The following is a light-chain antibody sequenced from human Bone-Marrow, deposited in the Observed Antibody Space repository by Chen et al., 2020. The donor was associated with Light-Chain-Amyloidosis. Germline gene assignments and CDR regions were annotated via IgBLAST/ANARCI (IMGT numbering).Light chain of an antibody. Sequence: QSALTQPRSVSGSPGQSVTISCTGTSSDVGGYNYVSWYQQHPGKAPKLMIYDVSKRPSGVPDRFSGSKSGNTASLTISGLQAEDEADYDCCSYAGSSTLVFGGGTKVTVL. CDR1: SSDVGGYNY. J-gene: IGLJ3*02. CDR2: DVS. CDR3: CSYAGSSTLV. V-gene: IGLV2-11*01.